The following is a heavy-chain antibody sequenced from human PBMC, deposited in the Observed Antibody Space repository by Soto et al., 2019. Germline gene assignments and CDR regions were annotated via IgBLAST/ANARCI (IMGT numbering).Heavy chain of an antibody. V-gene: IGHV4-30-4*01. CDR1: GGSISSGDYY. CDR2: MYNSGST. Sequence: SETLSLTCTVSGGSISSGDYYWSWIRQPPGKGLEWIGYMYNSGSTYYNPSLDSRVKISVDTSKNQFSLELSSVTAADTAVYYCARDKYCTTINCYNWFDPWGQGTLVT. J-gene: IGHJ5*02. D-gene: IGHD2-2*01. CDR3: ARDKYCTTINCYNWFDP.